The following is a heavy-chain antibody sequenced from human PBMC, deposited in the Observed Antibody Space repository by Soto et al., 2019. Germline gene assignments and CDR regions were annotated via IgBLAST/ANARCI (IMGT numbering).Heavy chain of an antibody. CDR2: IRPGGDST. CDR1: GFTFNNYA. D-gene: IGHD1-26*01. CDR3: TTHEEGAPWAGGFDS. Sequence: PGGSLRLSCAASGFTFNNYALHWVRQAPGEGLEWVASIRPGGDSTYYADSVKGRFAVSRDNSNVTLYLQMDSLRVEDTAIYYCTTHEEGAPWAGGFDSWGQGTLVTVSS. J-gene: IGHJ5*01. V-gene: IGHV3-23*01.